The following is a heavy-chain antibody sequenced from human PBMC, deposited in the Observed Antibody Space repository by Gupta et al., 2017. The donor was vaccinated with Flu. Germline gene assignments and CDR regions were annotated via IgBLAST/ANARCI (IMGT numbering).Heavy chain of an antibody. Sequence: QITLKESGPTLVKPTQTLTLTCTFSGFSLSTSGVGVGWIRQPPGKALEWLALIYWNDDKRYSPSLKSRLTITKDTSKNQVVLTMTNMDPVDTATYYCAHRGGSYGDVDAFDIWGQGTMVTVSS. J-gene: IGHJ3*02. CDR2: IYWNDDK. CDR1: GFSLSTSGVG. V-gene: IGHV2-5*01. D-gene: IGHD5-18*01. CDR3: AHRGGSYGDVDAFDI.